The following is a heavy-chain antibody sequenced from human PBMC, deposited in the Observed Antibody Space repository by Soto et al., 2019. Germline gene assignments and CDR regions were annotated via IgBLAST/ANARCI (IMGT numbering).Heavy chain of an antibody. D-gene: IGHD5-18*01. CDR2: ISGSGGST. V-gene: IGHV3-23*01. J-gene: IGHJ5*02. CDR1: GFTFSSYA. Sequence: GGSLRLSCAASGFTFSSYAMSWVRQAPGKGLEWVSAISGSGGSTYYADSVKGRFTISRDNSKNTLYLQMNSLRAEDTAVYYCAKDGQYSYGSGSNWFDPWGQGTLVTVSS. CDR3: AKDGQYSYGSGSNWFDP.